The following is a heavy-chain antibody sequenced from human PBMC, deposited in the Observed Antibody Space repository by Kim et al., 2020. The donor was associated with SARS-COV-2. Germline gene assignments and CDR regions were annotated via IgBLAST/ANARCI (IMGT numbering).Heavy chain of an antibody. D-gene: IGHD3-10*01. J-gene: IGHJ4*02. V-gene: IGHV1-2*02. CDR2: INPNSGGT. CDR1: GYTFTDYY. Sequence: ASVKVSCKASGYTFTDYYIHWVRQAPGQGLEWMGWINPNSGGTNYVQKFQGRVTMTRDTSISTAYMELRRLRFDDTAVYYCARDRATAYFDYWGQGTLVTVSS. CDR3: ARDRATAYFDY.